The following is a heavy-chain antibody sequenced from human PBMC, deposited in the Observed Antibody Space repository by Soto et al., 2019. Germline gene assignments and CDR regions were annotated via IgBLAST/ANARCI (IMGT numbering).Heavy chain of an antibody. CDR3: AKDYSGSYGMDV. CDR2: ISGSGGST. Sequence: PGGSLRLSCAASGFTFSTYAMSWVRQAPGKGLEWVSTISGSGGSTYYADSVKGRFTISRDNSKNTLYLQMNSLRAEDTAVYYCAKDYSGSYGMDVWGQGTTVTVSS. CDR1: GFTFSTYA. J-gene: IGHJ6*02. V-gene: IGHV3-23*01. D-gene: IGHD1-26*01.